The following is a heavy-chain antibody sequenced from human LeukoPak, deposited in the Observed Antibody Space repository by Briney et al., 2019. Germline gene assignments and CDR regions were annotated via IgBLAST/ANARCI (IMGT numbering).Heavy chain of an antibody. V-gene: IGHV4-59*04. Sequence: SETLSLTCTVSGGSISGYYWSWIRQPPGKGLEWIGYIYYSGSTYYNPSLKSRLTMSVDTSKNQFSLKLSSVTAADTAVYYCARATYYDAVTGYYPFDYWGQGTLVTVSS. CDR3: ARATYYDAVTGYYPFDY. CDR2: IYYSGST. J-gene: IGHJ4*02. D-gene: IGHD3-9*01. CDR1: GGSISGYY.